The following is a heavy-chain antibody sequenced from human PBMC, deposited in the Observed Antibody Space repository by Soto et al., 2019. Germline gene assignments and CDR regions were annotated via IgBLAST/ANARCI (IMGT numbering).Heavy chain of an antibody. CDR2: IIPIFGTA. J-gene: IGHJ4*02. CDR3: ARGSSSWYKNDY. D-gene: IGHD6-13*01. Sequence: SVKVSCKASGGTFSSYAISWVRQAPGQGLEWMGGIIPIFGTANYAQKFQGRVTITADESTSTAYMELSSLRSEDTAVYYCARGSSSWYKNDYWGQGTLVTVSS. V-gene: IGHV1-69*13. CDR1: GGTFSSYA.